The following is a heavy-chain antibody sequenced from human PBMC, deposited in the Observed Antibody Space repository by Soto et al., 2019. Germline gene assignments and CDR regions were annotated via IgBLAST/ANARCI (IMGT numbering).Heavy chain of an antibody. CDR1: GGSISSGGYY. V-gene: IGHV4-31*03. D-gene: IGHD1-26*01. J-gene: IGHJ4*02. Sequence: QVQLQESGPGLVKPSQTLSLTCTVSGGSISSGGYYWSWIRQHPGKGLEWIGYIYYSGSTYYNPYLKSRATRSVDTSKNQFSLKLSSVTAADTAVYYCAREGGIVGATAADYWGQGTLVTVSS. CDR3: AREGGIVGATAADY. CDR2: IYYSGST.